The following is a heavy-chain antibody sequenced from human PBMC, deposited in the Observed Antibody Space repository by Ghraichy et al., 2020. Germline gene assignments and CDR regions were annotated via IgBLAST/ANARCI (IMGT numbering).Heavy chain of an antibody. CDR3: AREPPNYHFWSGPPNPHFDY. D-gene: IGHD3-3*01. Sequence: ASVKVSCKASGYTFTSYGISWVRQAPGQGLEWMGWISGYNGNTNYAQKLQGRVTMTTDTSTSTAYMELRSLRSDDTAVYYCAREPPNYHFWSGPPNPHFDYWGQGTLVTVSS. J-gene: IGHJ4*02. CDR2: ISGYNGNT. V-gene: IGHV1-18*01. CDR1: GYTFTSYG.